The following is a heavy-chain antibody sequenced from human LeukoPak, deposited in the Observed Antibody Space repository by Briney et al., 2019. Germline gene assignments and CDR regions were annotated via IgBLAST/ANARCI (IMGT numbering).Heavy chain of an antibody. CDR2: IYPGDSDT. Sequence: GESLKISCKGSGYSFTSYWIGWVRQMPGKGLEWMGIIYPGDSDTRYSPSFQGQVTISADKSISAAYLQWRSLKASDTAMYYCARRVSTLDYDFWSGSMDVWGKGTTVTVSS. CDR3: ARRVSTLDYDFWSGSMDV. CDR1: GYSFTSYW. D-gene: IGHD3-3*01. V-gene: IGHV5-51*01. J-gene: IGHJ6*03.